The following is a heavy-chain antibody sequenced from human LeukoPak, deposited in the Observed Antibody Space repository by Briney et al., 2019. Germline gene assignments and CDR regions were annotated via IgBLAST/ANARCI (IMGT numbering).Heavy chain of an antibody. V-gene: IGHV4-39*07. J-gene: IGHJ4*02. CDR1: GGSISSSSYY. CDR2: IYYSGST. D-gene: IGHD3-10*01. Sequence: SETLSLTCTVSGGSISSSSYYWGWIRQPPGKGLEWIGGIYYSGSTYYNPSLKSRVTISVDTSKNQFSLKLSSVTAADTAVYYCARDSGTFDYWGQGTQVTVSS. CDR3: ARDSGTFDY.